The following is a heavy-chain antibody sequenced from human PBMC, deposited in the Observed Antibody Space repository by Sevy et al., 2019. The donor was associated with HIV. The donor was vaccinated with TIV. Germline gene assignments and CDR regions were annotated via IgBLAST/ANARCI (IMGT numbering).Heavy chain of an antibody. Sequence: ASVKVSCKASGYTFTGYYMHWVRQAPGQGLEWMGRINPNSGGTNYAQKFEGGVTMTRDTSISTAYMELSRLRSDDTAGYYCGRAKGITIFDYWGQGTLVTVSS. V-gene: IGHV1-2*06. CDR1: GYTFTGYY. CDR2: INPNSGGT. D-gene: IGHD3-3*01. J-gene: IGHJ4*02. CDR3: GRAKGITIFDY.